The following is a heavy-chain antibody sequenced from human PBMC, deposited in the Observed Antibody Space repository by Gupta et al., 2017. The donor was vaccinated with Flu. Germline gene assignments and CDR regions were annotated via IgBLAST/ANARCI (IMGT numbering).Heavy chain of an antibody. Sequence: EVQLVQSGAEVKKPGESLRISCKGSGDSFTSYWISWVRQLPGKGLEWMGRIDPSDSYANYSPSFQGHVTISADKSISTAYLQWSSLKASDTAMYYCARRGADDSSGYYYDGFDYWGQGTLVTVSS. V-gene: IGHV5-10-1*01. J-gene: IGHJ4*02. CDR2: IDPSDSYA. D-gene: IGHD3-22*01. CDR3: ARRGADDSSGYYYDGFDY. CDR1: GDSFTSYW.